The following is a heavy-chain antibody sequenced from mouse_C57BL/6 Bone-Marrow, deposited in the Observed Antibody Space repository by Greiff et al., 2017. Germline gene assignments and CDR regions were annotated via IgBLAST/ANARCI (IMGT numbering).Heavy chain of an antibody. D-gene: IGHD1-1*02. CDR3: TTLWYFDY. Sequence: VQLQQSGAELVRPGASVKLSCTASGFNIKDDYMHWVKQRPEQGLEWIGWIDPENGDTEYASKFQGKATITADTSSNTAYLHLSSLTSEDTAVYYCTTLWYFDYWGQGTTLTVSS. V-gene: IGHV14-4*01. J-gene: IGHJ2*01. CDR1: GFNIKDDY. CDR2: IDPENGDT.